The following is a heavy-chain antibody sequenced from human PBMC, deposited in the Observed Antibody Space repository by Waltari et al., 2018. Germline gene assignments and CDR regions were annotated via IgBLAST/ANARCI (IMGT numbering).Heavy chain of an antibody. CDR1: GGSISSSSYY. D-gene: IGHD3-10*01. CDR2: IYYSGST. Sequence: QLQLQESGPGLVKPSETLSLTCTVSGGSISSSSYYWGWIRQPPGKGLEWIGSIYYSGSTYYNPSLKSRVTISVDTSKNQFSLKLSSVTAADTAVYYCARHRVRGVEIDYWGQGTLVTVSS. J-gene: IGHJ4*02. V-gene: IGHV4-39*01. CDR3: ARHRVRGVEIDY.